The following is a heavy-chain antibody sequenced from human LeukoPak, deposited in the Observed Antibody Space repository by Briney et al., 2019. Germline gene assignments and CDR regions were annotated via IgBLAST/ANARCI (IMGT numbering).Heavy chain of an antibody. Sequence: ASVKVSCKASGYTFTSYDINWVRQATGQGLEWMGWMNPNSGNTGYAQKFQGRVTITRNTSISTAYMELSSLRSEDTAVYYCAGGRRGGKYHYYFDYWGQGTLVTVSS. CDR2: MNPNSGNT. V-gene: IGHV1-8*03. CDR3: AGGRRGGKYHYYFDY. J-gene: IGHJ4*02. D-gene: IGHD1-14*01. CDR1: GYTFTSYD.